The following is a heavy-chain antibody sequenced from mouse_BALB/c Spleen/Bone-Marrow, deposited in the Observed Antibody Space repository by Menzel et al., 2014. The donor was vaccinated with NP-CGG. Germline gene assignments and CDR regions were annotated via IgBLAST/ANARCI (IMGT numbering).Heavy chain of an antibody. CDR1: GYTFTSYW. CDR2: IDPSDSYT. J-gene: IGHJ3*01. CDR3: ARTYYDYDRFAY. Sequence: QVQLKESGVEFVKPGASVKLSCKASGYTFTSYWMHWVKRRPGQGLEWIGEIDPSDSYTKYNQNFKGKATLTVDKSSSTAYMQLSSLTSEDSAVYYCARTYYDYDRFAYWGQGTLVTVSA. D-gene: IGHD2-4*01. V-gene: IGHV1-69*02.